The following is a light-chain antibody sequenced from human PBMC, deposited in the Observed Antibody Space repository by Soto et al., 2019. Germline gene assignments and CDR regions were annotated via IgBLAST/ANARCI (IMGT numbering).Light chain of an antibody. CDR2: AVS. Sequence: QSALTQPASVSGSPGQSITISCTGTSSDVGGYNHVSWYQHSPGKAPKLILFAVSDRPSGVSHRFSGSKSGNTASLPISGLQAEDEADNYCCSYTSLSTVVFGGGTKLTVL. J-gene: IGLJ2*01. CDR3: CSYTSLSTVV. CDR1: SSDVGGYNH. V-gene: IGLV2-14*01.